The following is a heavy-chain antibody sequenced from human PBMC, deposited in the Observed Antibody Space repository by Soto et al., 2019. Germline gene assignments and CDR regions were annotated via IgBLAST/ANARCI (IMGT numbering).Heavy chain of an antibody. Sequence: GESLKISCKGSGYSFTSYWISWVRQMPGKGLEWMGRIDPSDSYTNYSPSFQGHVTISADKSISTAYLQWSSLKASDTAMYYCARLRLVVVPAATRGMDVWGQGTTVTVSS. CDR3: ARLRLVVVPAATRGMDV. V-gene: IGHV5-10-1*01. J-gene: IGHJ6*02. D-gene: IGHD2-2*01. CDR1: GYSFTSYW. CDR2: IDPSDSYT.